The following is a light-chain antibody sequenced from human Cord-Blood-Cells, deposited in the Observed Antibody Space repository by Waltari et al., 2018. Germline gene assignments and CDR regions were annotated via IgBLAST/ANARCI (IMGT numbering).Light chain of an antibody. Sequence: DIKMTQSPSSLSASVGARVTITCRASQSISSYLNWYQQKPGKAPKLLIYAASSLQSGVPSRFSGSGSGTDFTLTISSLQPEDFATYYCQQSYSTPPTFGQGTKVEIK. J-gene: IGKJ1*01. V-gene: IGKV1-39*01. CDR2: AAS. CDR3: QQSYSTPPT. CDR1: QSISSY.